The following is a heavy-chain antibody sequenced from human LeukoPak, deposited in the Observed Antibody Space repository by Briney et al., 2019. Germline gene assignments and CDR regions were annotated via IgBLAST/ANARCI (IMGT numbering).Heavy chain of an antibody. D-gene: IGHD4-17*01. CDR3: ARERGYGDYVSWFDP. J-gene: IGHJ5*02. CDR2: IYHSGST. CDR1: GYSISSGYY. V-gene: IGHV4-38-2*02. Sequence: SETLSLTCAVSGYSISSGYYWGWIRQPPGKGLEWIGSIYHSGSTYYNPSLKSRVTISVDTSKNQFSLKLSSVTAADTAVYYCARERGYGDYVSWFDPWGQGTLVTVSS.